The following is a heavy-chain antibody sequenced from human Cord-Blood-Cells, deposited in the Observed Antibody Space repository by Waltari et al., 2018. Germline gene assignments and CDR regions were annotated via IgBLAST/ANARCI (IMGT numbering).Heavy chain of an antibody. Sequence: QLQLQESGPGLVKPSETLSLTCTVSGGSISSSSYYWGWIRQPPGKGLEWIGSIYYSGSTYYTPSLKGRVTISVDTSKNQFSLKLGSVTAADTAVYYCARRLATIFGVVIGFHYWGQGTLVTVSS. CDR2: IYYSGST. J-gene: IGHJ4*02. V-gene: IGHV4-39*01. D-gene: IGHD3-3*01. CDR1: GGSISSSSYY. CDR3: ARRLATIFGVVIGFHY.